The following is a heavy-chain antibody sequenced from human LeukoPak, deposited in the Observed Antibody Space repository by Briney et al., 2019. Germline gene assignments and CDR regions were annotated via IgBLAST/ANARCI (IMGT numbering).Heavy chain of an antibody. Sequence: GGSLRLSCAASGFTFSDYYMSWIRQAPGKGRAGVSYISIISNYTNYADSVKGRFTISRDNAKNSLHLQMNSLRAEDTAVYYCARWGTPNNYHYYGMDVCGQGTTVTVSS. V-gene: IGHV3-11*03. CDR3: ARWGTPNNYHYYGMDV. CDR1: GFTFSDYY. J-gene: IGHJ6*02. D-gene: IGHD3-16*01. CDR2: ISIISNYT.